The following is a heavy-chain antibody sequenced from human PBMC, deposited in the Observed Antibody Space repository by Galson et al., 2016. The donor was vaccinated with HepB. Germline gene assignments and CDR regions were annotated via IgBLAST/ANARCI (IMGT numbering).Heavy chain of an antibody. D-gene: IGHD2-2*01. Sequence: TLSLTCAVSGGSINSPTWWSWVRQPPGKGLEWIGEVFQSGDTNYNPSPKSRVTILVDRSKNQFSLRLTSVTAADTAVYYCASLPLGYCSGPSCYWEFDFWGQGTLVIVSS. CDR1: GGSINSPTW. CDR2: VFQSGDT. CDR3: ASLPLGYCSGPSCYWEFDF. J-gene: IGHJ4*02. V-gene: IGHV4-4*02.